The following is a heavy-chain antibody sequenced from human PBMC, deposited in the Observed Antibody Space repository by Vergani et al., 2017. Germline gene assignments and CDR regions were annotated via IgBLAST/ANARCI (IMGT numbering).Heavy chain of an antibody. CDR3: ARSRRDGYGFDY. V-gene: IGHV3-11*05. Sequence: QVQLVESGGGLVKPGGSLRLSCAASGFTFSDYYMSWIRQAPGKGLEWVSYISSSSSYTNYAVSVKGRFTISRDNAKNSLYLQMNSLRAEDTAVYYCARSRRDGYGFDYWGQGTLVTVSS. D-gene: IGHD5-24*01. CDR2: ISSSSSYT. CDR1: GFTFSDYY. J-gene: IGHJ4*02.